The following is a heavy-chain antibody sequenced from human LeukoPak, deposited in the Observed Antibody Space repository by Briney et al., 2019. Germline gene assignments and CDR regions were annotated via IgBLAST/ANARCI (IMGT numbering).Heavy chain of an antibody. V-gene: IGHV3-66*01. CDR2: IHSGGST. J-gene: IGHJ6*02. CDR3: ARDSRGSSGWYYYYGMDV. Sequence: GGSLRLSCAASEFTARKTSMPWARRLQGRGLEWFAPIHSGGSTDYADSVTGRFTISRDNSKNTLYLQMNSLRAEDTAVYYCARDSRGSSGWYYYYGMDVWGQGTTVTVSS. CDR1: EFTARKTS. D-gene: IGHD6-19*01.